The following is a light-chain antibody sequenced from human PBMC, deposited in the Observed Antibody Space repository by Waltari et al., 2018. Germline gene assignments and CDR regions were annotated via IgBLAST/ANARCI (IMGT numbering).Light chain of an antibody. Sequence: QSVLTQPPSVSGAPGQRVTIPCTGSSSNIGAGYDVHWYQQLPGTAPKLLIYGNSNRPSGVPDRFSGSKSGTSASLAITGLQAEDEADYYCQSYDGSLSGSYVFGTGTKVTVL. CDR1: SSNIGAGYD. CDR2: GNS. V-gene: IGLV1-40*01. CDR3: QSYDGSLSGSYV. J-gene: IGLJ1*01.